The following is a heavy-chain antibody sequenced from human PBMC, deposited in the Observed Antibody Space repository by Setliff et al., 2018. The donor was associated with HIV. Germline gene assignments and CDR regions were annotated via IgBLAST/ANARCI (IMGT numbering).Heavy chain of an antibody. Sequence: GASVKVSCKASGYTFTSHYIHWVRQAPGQGLEWMGIINPNGGSTTYAQKFQGRVTLTRDTSINTAYMELSSLTSDDTAVYFCARGRCSDAACFFDYWGQGTLVTVSS. D-gene: IGHD3-16*01. CDR3: ARGRCSDAACFFDY. CDR1: GYTFTSHY. V-gene: IGHV1-46*01. CDR2: INPNGGST. J-gene: IGHJ4*02.